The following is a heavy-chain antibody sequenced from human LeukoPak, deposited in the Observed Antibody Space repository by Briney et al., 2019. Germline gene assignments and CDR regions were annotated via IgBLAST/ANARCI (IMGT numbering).Heavy chain of an antibody. D-gene: IGHD6-19*01. V-gene: IGHV4-59*01. CDR3: ARRAVAYWYFDL. J-gene: IGHJ2*01. CDR1: DGSISSYY. Sequence: PSGTLSLTCTFSDGSISSYYWTWIRQSPAKGLEWIGTIYYSGSTNYNPSLKSRVTKSLDQSKHQFSLSLSSVTAADTAVYYCARRAVAYWYFDLWGRGTLVTVSS. CDR2: IYYSGST.